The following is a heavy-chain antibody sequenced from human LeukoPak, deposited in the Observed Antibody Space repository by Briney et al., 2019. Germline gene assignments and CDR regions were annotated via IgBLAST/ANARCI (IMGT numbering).Heavy chain of an antibody. CDR1: GFTFSSYT. CDR2: ISRSSSYI. CDR3: ARVYSSGWRGAFDY. J-gene: IGHJ4*02. Sequence: GGSLRLSCAASGFTFSSYTMNWVRQAPGKGLEWVSSISRSSSYIYYADSMKGRFTISRDNANNSLFLQMNSLRAEDTAVYYCARVYSSGWRGAFDYWGQGTLVTVSS. D-gene: IGHD6-19*01. V-gene: IGHV3-21*01.